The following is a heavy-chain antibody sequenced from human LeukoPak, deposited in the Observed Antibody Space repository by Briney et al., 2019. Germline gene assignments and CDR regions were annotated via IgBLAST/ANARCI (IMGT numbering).Heavy chain of an antibody. V-gene: IGHV1-46*01. CDR2: INPSGGST. J-gene: IGHJ4*02. Sequence: GASVKVSCRTSGYXFTDYYLHWVRQAPGQGLEWMGIINPSGGSTSYAQKFQGRVTMTRDTSTSTVYMELSSLRSEDTAVYYCARSFSGDQDDYWGQGTLVTVSS. CDR1: GYXFTDYY. CDR3: ARSFSGDQDDY. D-gene: IGHD3-10*01.